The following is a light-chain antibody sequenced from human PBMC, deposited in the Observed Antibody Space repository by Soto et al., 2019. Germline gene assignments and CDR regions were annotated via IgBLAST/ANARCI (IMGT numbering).Light chain of an antibody. V-gene: IGKV1-5*01. J-gene: IGKJ5*01. Sequence: IQITQSPSTLSASVGDRVTITCRASQSISSWLAWYQQKPGKAPKLLIYDASSLQSGVPSRFSGSGFGTEFTLTISSLQSEDFAVYYCQQYNNWPITFGQGTRLEIK. CDR2: DAS. CDR1: QSISSW. CDR3: QQYNNWPIT.